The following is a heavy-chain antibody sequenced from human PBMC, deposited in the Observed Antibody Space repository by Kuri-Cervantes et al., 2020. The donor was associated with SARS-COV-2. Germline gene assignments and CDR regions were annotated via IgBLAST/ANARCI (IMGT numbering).Heavy chain of an antibody. V-gene: IGHV1-8*01. D-gene: IGHD2-21*01. CDR3: YCAPKEGFDS. Sequence: ASVKVSCKTPETTFPNYDINWVRQATGQGLEWMGMVKTNSGNILYAQFFQGRVSMTRDISTSTVYMELSSLTSEDTAIYYCYCAPKEGFDSWGQGTLVTVSS. J-gene: IGHJ4*02. CDR1: ETTFPNYD. CDR2: VKTNSGNI.